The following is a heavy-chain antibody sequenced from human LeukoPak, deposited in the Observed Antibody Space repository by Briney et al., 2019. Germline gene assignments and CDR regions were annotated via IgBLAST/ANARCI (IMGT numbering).Heavy chain of an antibody. D-gene: IGHD6-19*01. V-gene: IGHV3-74*01. J-gene: IGHJ2*01. CDR2: INSDGSST. CDR3: ARSVSSGWYWYFDL. CDR1: GFTFSSYA. Sequence: PGGSLRLSCAASGFTFSSYAMSWVRQAPGKGLVWVSRINSDGSSTSDADSVKGRFTISRDNAKNTLYLQMNSLRAEDTAVYYCARSVSSGWYWYFDLWGRGTMVTVSS.